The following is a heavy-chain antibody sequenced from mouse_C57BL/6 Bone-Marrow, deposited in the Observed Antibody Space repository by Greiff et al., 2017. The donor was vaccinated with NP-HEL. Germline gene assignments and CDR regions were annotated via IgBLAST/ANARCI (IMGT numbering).Heavy chain of an antibody. D-gene: IGHD4-1*01. V-gene: IGHV2-2*01. Sequence: VQLVESGPGLVQPSQSLSITCTVSGFSLTSYGVHWVRQSPGKGLEWLGVIWSGGSTDYNAAFISRLSISKDNSKSQVFFKMNSLQADDTAIYYCASQSSGTNYAMDYWGQGTSVTVSS. J-gene: IGHJ4*01. CDR2: IWSGGST. CDR1: GFSLTSYG. CDR3: ASQSSGTNYAMDY.